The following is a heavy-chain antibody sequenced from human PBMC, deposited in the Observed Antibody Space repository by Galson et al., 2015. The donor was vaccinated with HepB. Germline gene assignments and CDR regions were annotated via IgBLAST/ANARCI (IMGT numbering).Heavy chain of an antibody. D-gene: IGHD3-16*01. J-gene: IGHJ4*02. Sequence: LRLSCAASGFTFSSYSMNWVRQAPGKGLEWVSYISISISTIYYADSVKGRFTISRDNAKNSLYVQMNSLRAEDTAVYYCAREWTRRGSMGQYYFDYWGQGTLVTVSS. CDR3: AREWTRRGSMGQYYFDY. CDR2: ISISISTI. V-gene: IGHV3-48*01. CDR1: GFTFSSYS.